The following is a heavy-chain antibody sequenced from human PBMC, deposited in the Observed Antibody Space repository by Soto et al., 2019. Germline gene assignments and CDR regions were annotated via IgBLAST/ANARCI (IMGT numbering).Heavy chain of an antibody. J-gene: IGHJ4*02. CDR1: GFTFSSYG. CDR3: AKDLSGNSLTFGY. D-gene: IGHD3-16*01. V-gene: IGHV3-30*18. Sequence: QVQLVESGGGVVQPGRSLRLSCAASGFTFSSYGMHWVRQAPGKGLEWVAVISYDGSDKYYADSVKGRFTISRDNSKNTLYLQMNSLRAEDTAVYYCAKDLSGNSLTFGYWGQGTLFTVSS. CDR2: ISYDGSDK.